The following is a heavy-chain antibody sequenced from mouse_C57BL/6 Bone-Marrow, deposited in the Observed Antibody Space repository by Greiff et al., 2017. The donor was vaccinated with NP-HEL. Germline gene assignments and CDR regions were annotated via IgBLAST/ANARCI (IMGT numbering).Heavy chain of an antibody. CDR2: IYPGDGDT. Sequence: VQLQQSGPELVKPGASVKISCKASGYAFSSSWMNWVKQRPGTGLEWIGRIYPGDGDTNYNGKFKGKATLTADKSSSTAYMQLSSLTSEDSAVYFCARWGLLRYYFDYWGQGTTLTVSS. D-gene: IGHD1-1*01. J-gene: IGHJ2*01. V-gene: IGHV1-82*01. CDR1: GYAFSSSW. CDR3: ARWGLLRYYFDY.